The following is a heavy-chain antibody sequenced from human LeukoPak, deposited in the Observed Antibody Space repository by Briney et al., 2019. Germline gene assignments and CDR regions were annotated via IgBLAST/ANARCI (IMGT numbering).Heavy chain of an antibody. Sequence: GGSLRLSCAASGFTFSSYWMSWVRQAPGKGLEWVANIKREGSEKYYVDSVKGRFTISRDNAKNSLYLQMNSLRAEDTAVYFCTRGQTTVTNWGQGTLVTVSS. CDR1: GFTFSSYW. CDR2: IKREGSEK. J-gene: IGHJ4*02. D-gene: IGHD4-17*01. CDR3: TRGQTTVTN. V-gene: IGHV3-7*03.